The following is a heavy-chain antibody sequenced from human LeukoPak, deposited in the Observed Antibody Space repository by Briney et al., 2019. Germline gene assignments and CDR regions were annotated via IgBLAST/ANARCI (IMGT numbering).Heavy chain of an antibody. V-gene: IGHV5-51*01. CDR1: GYSFTTYW. CDR2: IYPGDSDT. CDR3: ARGHGMDV. Sequence: GESLKISCKGSGYSFTTYWIGWVRQMPGKGLEWMGIIYPGDSDTRYSPSFQGQATISADKSISTDYLGWSSLKAWDTAIDYCARGHGMDVWGQGTTVTVSS. J-gene: IGHJ6*02.